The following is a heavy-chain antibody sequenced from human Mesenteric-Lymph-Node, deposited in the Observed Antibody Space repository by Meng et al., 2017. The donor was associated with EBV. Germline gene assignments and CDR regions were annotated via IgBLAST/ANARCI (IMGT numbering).Heavy chain of an antibody. CDR3: ASRSGHSDY. D-gene: IGHD3-10*01. Sequence: VTLQPWGAGLLKPSETLSLTCAVYGGSFSGYYWSWVRQPPGKGLEWIGEIGEINHREITNYSPSLKSRVTMSVDTSNNQFSLKLSSVTAADTAVYYCASRSGHSDYWGQGTLVTVFS. CDR1: GGSFSGYY. V-gene: IGHV4-34*01. CDR2: IGEINHREIT. J-gene: IGHJ4*02.